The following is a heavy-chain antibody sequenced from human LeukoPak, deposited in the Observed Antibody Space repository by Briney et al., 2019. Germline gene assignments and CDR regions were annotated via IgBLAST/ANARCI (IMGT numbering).Heavy chain of an antibody. V-gene: IGHV1-69*04. D-gene: IGHD5-24*01. Sequence: SVKVSCKASGGTFSNYAINWVRQAPGQGLEWMGRITPILGLINYAQKFQGRVTITADKSTSTGYLDVTGLRSDDTAVYYCARGRGSRTGYNGDYLDYWGQGTLVTVSS. CDR3: ARGRGSRTGYNGDYLDY. CDR2: ITPILGLI. CDR1: GGTFSNYA. J-gene: IGHJ4*02.